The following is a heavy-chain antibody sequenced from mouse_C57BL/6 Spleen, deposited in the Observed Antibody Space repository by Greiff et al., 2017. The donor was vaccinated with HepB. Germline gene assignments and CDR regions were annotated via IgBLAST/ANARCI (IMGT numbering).Heavy chain of an antibody. V-gene: IGHV10-3*01. CDR3: VRSYYYGSSYDAMDY. Sequence: GGGLVQPKGSLKLSCAASGFTFNTYAMHWVRQAPGKGLEWVARIRSKSSNYATYYADSVKDRFTIYIDDSKSMLYLQMNNLKTEDTAMYYCVRSYYYGSSYDAMDYWGQGTSVTVSS. D-gene: IGHD1-1*01. CDR1: GFTFNTYA. J-gene: IGHJ4*01. CDR2: IRSKSSNYAT.